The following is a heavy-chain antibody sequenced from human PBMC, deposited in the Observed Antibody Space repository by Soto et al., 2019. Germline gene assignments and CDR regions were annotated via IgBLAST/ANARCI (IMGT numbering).Heavy chain of an antibody. D-gene: IGHD3-9*01. CDR1: GYSFTSYW. J-gene: IGHJ6*02. CDR3: ARILTGDNGPNCYYCYGMDF. Sequence: PGESLKISRKGSGYSFTSYWIGWVRQMPWKGLEWMGIIYPGDSDTRYSPSFQGQVTISADKSIITAYLQWSSLKASDTAMYYCARILTGDNGPNCYYCYGMDFWGQGTTVTLSS. CDR2: IYPGDSDT. V-gene: IGHV5-51*01.